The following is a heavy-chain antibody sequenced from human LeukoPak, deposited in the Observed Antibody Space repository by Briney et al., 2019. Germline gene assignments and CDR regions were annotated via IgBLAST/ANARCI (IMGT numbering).Heavy chain of an antibody. CDR2: ISGSGDAI. CDR3: ARDLAWGAFDS. V-gene: IGHV3-23*01. CDR1: GFTFNNHN. Sequence: PGGSLRLSCVASGFTFNNHNMDWVRQAPGKGLEWISYISGSGDAIFYADSVKGRFTISRDDSKNTLSLQMSSLTVEDTAIYYCARDLAWGAFDSWGQGTLVTVSS. J-gene: IGHJ4*02. D-gene: IGHD7-27*01.